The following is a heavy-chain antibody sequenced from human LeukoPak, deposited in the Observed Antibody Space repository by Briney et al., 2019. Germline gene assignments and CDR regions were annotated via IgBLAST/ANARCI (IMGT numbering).Heavy chain of an antibody. Sequence: SETLSLTCAVYGGSFSGYYWSWIRQPPGKGPEWIGEINHSGSTNYNPSLKSRVTISVDTSKNQFSLKLSSVTAADTAVYYCARVPYCSSTSCYRYYYYYMDVWGKGTTVTVSS. CDR2: INHSGST. CDR3: ARVPYCSSTSCYRYYYYYMDV. V-gene: IGHV4-34*01. J-gene: IGHJ6*03. D-gene: IGHD2-2*01. CDR1: GGSFSGYY.